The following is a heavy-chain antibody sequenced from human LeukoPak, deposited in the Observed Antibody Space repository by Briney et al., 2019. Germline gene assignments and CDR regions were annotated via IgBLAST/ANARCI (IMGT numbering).Heavy chain of an antibody. J-gene: IGHJ4*02. V-gene: IGHV3-30*02. Sequence: GGSLRLSCAASAFTFSSYGMHWVRQAPGKGLEWVAFIRYDGSNKYYADSVKGRFTISRDNSKNTMYLQMNSLRAEDTAVYYCAKDLGYSSSYNITLLDYWGQGTLVTVSS. CDR1: AFTFSSYG. CDR3: AKDLGYSSSYNITLLDY. D-gene: IGHD6-6*01. CDR2: IRYDGSNK.